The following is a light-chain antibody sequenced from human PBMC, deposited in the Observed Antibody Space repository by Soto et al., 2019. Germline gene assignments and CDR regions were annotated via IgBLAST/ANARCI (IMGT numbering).Light chain of an antibody. CDR2: DAS. CDR3: QQRSNWPWT. V-gene: IGKV3-11*01. Sequence: EIVLTKSPATLSLSPGERATLSCRASQSVSSYLAWYQQKPGQAPRLLIYDASNRATCIPARFSGSGSGTDFTITISSLAPEDFAVYYCQQRSNWPWTFGQGTKVEIK. J-gene: IGKJ1*01. CDR1: QSVSSY.